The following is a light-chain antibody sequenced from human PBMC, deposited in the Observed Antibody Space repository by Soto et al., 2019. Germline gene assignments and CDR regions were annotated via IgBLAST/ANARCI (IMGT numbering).Light chain of an antibody. Sequence: EFVLTQSPGPLALSPGARATLSCRASQSVTSNYLAWYQQRPGLAPRLLIYGAFIRAAGISDRFIGSGSGTDFTLTISRLEPEDLAVYYCHQYDSWTFGQGTKVDIK. CDR3: HQYDSWT. CDR2: GAF. CDR1: QSVTSNY. V-gene: IGKV3-20*01. J-gene: IGKJ1*01.